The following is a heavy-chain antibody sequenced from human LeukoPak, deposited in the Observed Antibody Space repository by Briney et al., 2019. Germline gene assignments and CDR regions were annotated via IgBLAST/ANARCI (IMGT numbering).Heavy chain of an antibody. J-gene: IGHJ4*02. CDR3: ASAGGKGYYDSSGYYIDY. Sequence: QPGGSLRLSCAASGFTFSSYAMHWVRQAPGKGLESVAVISHDGSNKYYADSVKGRFTISRDNSKNTLYLQMSSLRADDTAVYYCASAGGKGYYDSSGYYIDYWGQGTLVTVSS. CDR2: ISHDGSNK. V-gene: IGHV3-30*04. D-gene: IGHD3-22*01. CDR1: GFTFSSYA.